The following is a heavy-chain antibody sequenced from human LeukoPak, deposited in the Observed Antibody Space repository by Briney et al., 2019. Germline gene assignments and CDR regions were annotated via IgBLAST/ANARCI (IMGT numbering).Heavy chain of an antibody. D-gene: IGHD3-22*01. CDR2: INGSGGST. J-gene: IGHJ4*02. V-gene: IGHV3-23*01. CDR1: GFTFRSYS. Sequence: PGGSLRLSCAASGFTFRSYSMNWVRQAPGKGLEWVSDINGSGGSTYYADSVKGRFTISRDNSKNTLYLQMNSLRAEDTAVYYCAKELYYYDSSGYSDYWGQGTLVTVSS. CDR3: AKELYYYDSSGYSDY.